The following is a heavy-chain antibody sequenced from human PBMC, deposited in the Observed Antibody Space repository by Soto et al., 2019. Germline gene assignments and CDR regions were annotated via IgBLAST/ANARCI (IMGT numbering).Heavy chain of an antibody. J-gene: IGHJ6*02. V-gene: IGHV4-59*08. CDR1: GGSISSYY. D-gene: IGHD5-12*01. CDR2: IYYSGST. Sequence: SETLSLTCTVSGGSISSYYWSWIRQPPGKGLEWIGYIYYSGSTNYNPSLKSRVTISVDTSKNQFSLKLSSVTAADTAVYYCASRPNSGYDTHYGMDVWGQGTTVTVSS. CDR3: ASRPNSGYDTHYGMDV.